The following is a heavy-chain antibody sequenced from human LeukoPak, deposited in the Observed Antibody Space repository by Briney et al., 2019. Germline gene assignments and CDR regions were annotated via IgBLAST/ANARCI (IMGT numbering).Heavy chain of an antibody. D-gene: IGHD6-19*01. J-gene: IGHJ4*02. V-gene: IGHV3-23*01. Sequence: GGSLRLSCAASGFTFSSYGMHWVRQVPGKGLEWVSAISGSASGVTTYYADSVKGRFTISRDNSKNTLYLQMNSLRAEDTAVYYCAKNDFGSGWVGDYWSQGTLVTVSS. CDR3: AKNDFGSGWVGDY. CDR1: GFTFSSYG. CDR2: ISGSASGVTT.